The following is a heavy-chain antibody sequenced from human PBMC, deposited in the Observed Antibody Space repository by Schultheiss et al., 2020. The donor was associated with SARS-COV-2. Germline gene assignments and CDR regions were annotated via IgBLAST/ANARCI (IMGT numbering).Heavy chain of an antibody. V-gene: IGHV3-23*01. J-gene: IGHJ4*02. D-gene: IGHD1-7*01. CDR2: ISGSGGST. CDR1: GFTFSDHY. CDR3: ARDGTGYYFDY. Sequence: GGSLRLSCAASGFTFSDHYMDWVRQAPGKGLEWVSAISGSGGSTYYADSVKGRFTISRDNSKNTLYLQMNSLRAEDTAVYYCARDGTGYYFDYWGQGTLVTVSS.